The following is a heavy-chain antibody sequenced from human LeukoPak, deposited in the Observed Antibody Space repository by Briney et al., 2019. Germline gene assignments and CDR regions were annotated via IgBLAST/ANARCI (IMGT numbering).Heavy chain of an antibody. J-gene: IGHJ4*02. CDR3: ARGIDY. CDR2: IYTGGGR. V-gene: IGHV3-53*01. Sequence: GSLRLSCAASGFTFDDYGMSWVRQAPGKELEWVSVIYTGGGRYYADSVRGRFTISRDTSKNMVFLQMNSLRVEDTAVYYCARGIDYWGRGTLVTVSS. CDR1: GFTFDDYG.